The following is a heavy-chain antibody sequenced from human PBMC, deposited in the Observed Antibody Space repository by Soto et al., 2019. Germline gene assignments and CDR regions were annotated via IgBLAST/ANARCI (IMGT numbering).Heavy chain of an antibody. D-gene: IGHD3-10*01. Sequence: SETLSLTCAVSGGSISSGGYSWSWIRQPPGKGLEWIGYIYHSGSTYYNPSLKSRVTISVDRSKNQFSLKLSSVTAADTAVYYCARSQLLWLGEFENWFDPWGQGTLVTVSS. V-gene: IGHV4-30-2*01. CDR2: IYHSGST. J-gene: IGHJ5*02. CDR1: GGSISSGGYS. CDR3: ARSQLLWLGEFENWFDP.